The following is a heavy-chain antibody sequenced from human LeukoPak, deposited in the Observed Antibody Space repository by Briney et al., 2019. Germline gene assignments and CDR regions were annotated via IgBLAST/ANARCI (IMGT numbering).Heavy chain of an antibody. Sequence: PGRSLRLSCAASGFTFSSYWMSWVRQAPGKGLEWVANIKQDGSEKYYVDSVKGRFTISRDNAKNSLYLQMNSLRAEDTAVYYCARDFWSGRYYYGMDVWGQGTTVAVSS. CDR1: GFTFSSYW. J-gene: IGHJ6*02. CDR3: ARDFWSGRYYYGMDV. CDR2: IKQDGSEK. V-gene: IGHV3-7*03. D-gene: IGHD3-3*01.